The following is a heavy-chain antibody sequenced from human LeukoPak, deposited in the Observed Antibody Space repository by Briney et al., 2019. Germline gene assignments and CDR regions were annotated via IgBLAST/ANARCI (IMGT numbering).Heavy chain of an antibody. V-gene: IGHV1-2*02. CDR2: INPHNRGA. CDR3: ARGYGYGNDAFDI. D-gene: IGHD5-18*01. Sequence: EASVKVSCKASGYTFPDYYIHWVRQAPSQGLEWMGLINPHNRGANYAQRFRGRLTLTSDRSTGKAYMELSRLQSDDTVMYYCARGYGYGNDAFDIWGQGTMVTVSS. J-gene: IGHJ3*02. CDR1: GYTFPDYY.